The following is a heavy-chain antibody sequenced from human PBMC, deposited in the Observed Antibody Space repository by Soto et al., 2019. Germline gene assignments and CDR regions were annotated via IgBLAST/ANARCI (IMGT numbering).Heavy chain of an antibody. CDR2: IIPILGIA. V-gene: IGHV1-69*02. D-gene: IGHD5-18*01. CDR1: GGTFSSYT. CDR3: ARGSYGHKYDAFDI. J-gene: IGHJ3*02. Sequence: QVQLVQSGAEVKKPGSSVKVSCKASGGTFSSYTISWVRQAPGQGLEWMGRIIPILGIANYAQKFQGRVTTTADKSTSTAYMELSSLRSEDTAVYYCARGSYGHKYDAFDIWGQGTMVTVSS.